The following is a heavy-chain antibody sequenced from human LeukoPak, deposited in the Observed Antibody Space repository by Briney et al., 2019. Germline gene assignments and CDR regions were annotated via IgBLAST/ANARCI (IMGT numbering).Heavy chain of an antibody. CDR2: IRYDGSNK. CDR1: GFTLSTYG. V-gene: IGHV3-30*02. J-gene: IGHJ4*02. D-gene: IGHD1-26*01. Sequence: GGSLTLSCAASGFTLSTYGMHSVRQAPGKGLEWVAFIRYDGSNKYYADSVKGRFTISRDNSKNTLYLQMNSLRAEDTAVYSCSKDLSPMVGSKIFDYWGQGTLVTVSS. CDR3: SKDLSPMVGSKIFDY.